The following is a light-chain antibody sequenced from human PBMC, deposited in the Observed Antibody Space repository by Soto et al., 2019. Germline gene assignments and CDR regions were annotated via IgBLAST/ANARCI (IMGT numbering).Light chain of an antibody. J-gene: IGLJ1*01. CDR1: SSDVGGYNY. CDR3: SSYTTTNTYV. V-gene: IGLV2-14*01. CDR2: EVS. Sequence: QSVLTQPASVSGSPGQSITISCTGTSSDVGGYNYVSWCQQYPGKAPKLMIYEVSNRPSGVSNRFSGSKSGNTASLTISGLQAEDEADYYCSSYTTTNTYVFGTGTKLTVL.